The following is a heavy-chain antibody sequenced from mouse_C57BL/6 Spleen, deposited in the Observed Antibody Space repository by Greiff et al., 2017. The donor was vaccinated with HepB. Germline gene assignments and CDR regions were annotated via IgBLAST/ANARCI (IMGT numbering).Heavy chain of an antibody. D-gene: IGHD1-1*01. CDR3: ASITTVVGGYAMDY. J-gene: IGHJ4*01. CDR1: GYTFTSYW. Sequence: VQLQQPGAELVMPGASVKLSCKASGYTFTSYWMHWVKQRPGQGLEWIGEIDPSDSYTNYNQKFKDKSTLTVDKSSSTAYMQLSSLTSEDSAVYYCASITTVVGGYAMDYWGQGTSVTVSS. CDR2: IDPSDSYT. V-gene: IGHV1-69*01.